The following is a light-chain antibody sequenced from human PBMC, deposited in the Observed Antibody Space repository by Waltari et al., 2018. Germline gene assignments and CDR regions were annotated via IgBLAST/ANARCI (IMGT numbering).Light chain of an antibody. Sequence: EIVLTQSPATLSLSPGERATLSCRASQRVSSYLAWYQQKPGQAPRLLIYDASNRATSIPARFSGSGSGTDFTLTISSLEPEDFAVYYCQQRSNWGFGQGTKVEIK. J-gene: IGKJ1*01. CDR3: QQRSNWG. V-gene: IGKV3-11*01. CDR1: QRVSSY. CDR2: DAS.